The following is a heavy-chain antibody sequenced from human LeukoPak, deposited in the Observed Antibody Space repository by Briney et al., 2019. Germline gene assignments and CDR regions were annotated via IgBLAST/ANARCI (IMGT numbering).Heavy chain of an antibody. CDR3: ARERSTYYYDSSGYNSKGRSDY. CDR1: GGSFSGYY. CDR2: INHSGST. V-gene: IGHV4-34*01. D-gene: IGHD3-22*01. J-gene: IGHJ4*02. Sequence: SETLSLTCAVYGGSFSGYYWSWIRQPPGKGLEWIGEINHSGSTNYNPSLKSRVTISVDTSKNQFSLKLSSVTAADTAVYYCARERSTYYYDSSGYNSKGRSDYWGQGTLVTVSS.